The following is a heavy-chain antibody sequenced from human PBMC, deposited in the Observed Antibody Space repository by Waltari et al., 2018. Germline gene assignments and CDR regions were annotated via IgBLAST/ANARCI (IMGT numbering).Heavy chain of an antibody. Sequence: EVQLVQSGAEVKKPGESLKISCKGSGYSFTSYWIGWVRQMPGKGLEWMGIIYPGDSDTRYSPSFQGQVTISADKSISTAYLQWSSLKASDTAMYYCARRYCSSTSCYRGTGYYYMDVWGKGTTVTVSS. J-gene: IGHJ6*03. V-gene: IGHV5-51*01. CDR2: IYPGDSDT. CDR1: GYSFTSYW. CDR3: ARRYCSSTSCYRGTGYYYMDV. D-gene: IGHD2-2*02.